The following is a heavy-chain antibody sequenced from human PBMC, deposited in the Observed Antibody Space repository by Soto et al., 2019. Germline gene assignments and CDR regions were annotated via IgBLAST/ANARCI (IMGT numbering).Heavy chain of an antibody. CDR2: IYYSGRT. J-gene: IGHJ5*02. CDR1: GGSISSGGYY. D-gene: IGHD6-6*01. Sequence: SETLSLTCTVSGGSISSGGYYWSWIRQHPGKGLEWIGYIYYSGRTYYNPSLHSRVSIAVDTTENQFSLKLTSVTAADTSVYYCARGSFSSSSSWFDPWGRGTLVTVS. CDR3: ARGSFSSSSSWFDP. V-gene: IGHV4-31*03.